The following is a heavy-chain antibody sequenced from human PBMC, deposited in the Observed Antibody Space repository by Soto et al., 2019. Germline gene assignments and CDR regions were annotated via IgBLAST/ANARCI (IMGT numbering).Heavy chain of an antibody. J-gene: IGHJ6*02. Sequence: QVQLVESGGGVVQPGRSLRLSCAASGFTFSSYGMHWVRQAPGKGLEWVAVISYDGSNKYYADSVKGRFTISRDNSKNTLYLQMNSLRAEDTAVYYCAKNPINGAAAGPYYYYYGMDVWGLGTTVTVSS. CDR3: AKNPINGAAAGPYYYYYGMDV. CDR1: GFTFSSYG. V-gene: IGHV3-30*18. D-gene: IGHD6-13*01. CDR2: ISYDGSNK.